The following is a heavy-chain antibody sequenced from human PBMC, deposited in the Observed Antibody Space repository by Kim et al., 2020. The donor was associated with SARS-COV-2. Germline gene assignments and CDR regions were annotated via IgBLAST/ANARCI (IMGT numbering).Heavy chain of an antibody. J-gene: IGHJ4*02. Sequence: ASVKVSCKASGYTFTSYYMHWVRQAPGQGLEWMGIINPSSGPTNYAQKFQGRVTMTRDKSTSTVYMELRSLISDDTAVYYCARGIAGDCRAGGCYQLDYWGQETLVTVAS. D-gene: IGHD2-15*01. V-gene: IGHV1-46*01. CDR1: GYTFTSYY. CDR3: ARGIAGDCRAGGCYQLDY. CDR2: INPSSGPT.